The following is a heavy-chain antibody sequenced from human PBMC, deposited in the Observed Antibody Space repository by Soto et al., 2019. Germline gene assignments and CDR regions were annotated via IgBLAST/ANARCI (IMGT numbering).Heavy chain of an antibody. J-gene: IGHJ6*03. CDR3: VIGAWDDVSGHYYLDV. D-gene: IGHD1-1*01. Sequence: SQTLSLTCAISGDSVSSNSACWNWVRQTPSRGLEWLGRTYYKSKWFNNYAVSVKSRITINPDTSQNQFSLHLDSVTPEDTAVYFCVIGAWDDVSGHYYLDVWGKGTSVTVSS. CDR2: TYYKSKWFN. V-gene: IGHV6-1*01. CDR1: GDSVSSNSAC.